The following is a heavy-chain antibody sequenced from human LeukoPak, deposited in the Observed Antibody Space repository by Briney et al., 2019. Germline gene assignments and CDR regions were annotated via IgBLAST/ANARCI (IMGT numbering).Heavy chain of an antibody. Sequence: SETLSLPCTVSGASISSYYWSWIRQPPGKGLEWIGFIYCRGRTSYNPSLKSRVTISVDTSKSQFSLTLSSVTAADTAVYNCARDRMPSVRHGPDPSGQGTLVTVSS. V-gene: IGHV4-59*01. J-gene: IGHJ5*02. CDR3: ARDRMPSVRHGPDP. CDR2: IYCRGRT. D-gene: IGHD2-2*01. CDR1: GASISSYY.